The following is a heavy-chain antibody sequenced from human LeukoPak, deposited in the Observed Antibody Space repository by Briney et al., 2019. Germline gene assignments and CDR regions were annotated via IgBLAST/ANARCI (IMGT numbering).Heavy chain of an antibody. Sequence: GGSLRLSCAASGFTLSSYWMSWVRQAPGKGLEWVANIKQDGSAKDYVDSVKGRFTISRENAKNSLYLQMNSLRVDDTAVYYCARVYQSTSGRAIDYWGQGTLVTVSS. CDR3: ARVYQSTSGRAIDY. CDR2: IKQDGSAK. CDR1: GFTLSSYW. J-gene: IGHJ4*02. D-gene: IGHD2-2*01. V-gene: IGHV3-7*01.